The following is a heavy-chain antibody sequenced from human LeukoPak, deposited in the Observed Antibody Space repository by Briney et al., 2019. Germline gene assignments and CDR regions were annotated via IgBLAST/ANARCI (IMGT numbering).Heavy chain of an antibody. J-gene: IGHJ4*02. CDR2: ISYDGHYK. Sequence: GGSLRLSCATSGFPFSNYAMHWVRQAPGKGLEWVAVISYDGHYKYYADSVKGRFTISRDNSRNTLYLQMDSLRGEDTAVYYCARDHAADIVATGEDYWGQGTLVTVSS. D-gene: IGHD5-12*01. V-gene: IGHV3-30-3*01. CDR3: ARDHAADIVATGEDY. CDR1: GFPFSNYA.